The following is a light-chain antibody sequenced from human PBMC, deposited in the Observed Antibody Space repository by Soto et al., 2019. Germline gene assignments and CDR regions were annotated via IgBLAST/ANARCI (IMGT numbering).Light chain of an antibody. CDR1: QSISSW. CDR2: DAS. J-gene: IGKJ1*01. V-gene: IGKV1-5*01. Sequence: IQMTQSHSTLSASVGDRVTITCRASQSISSWLAWYQQKPGKAPKLLIYDASSLQSGVPSRFSGSGSGTEFTLTISSLQPDDFATYYCQQYNSFRAFGQGTKV. CDR3: QQYNSFRA.